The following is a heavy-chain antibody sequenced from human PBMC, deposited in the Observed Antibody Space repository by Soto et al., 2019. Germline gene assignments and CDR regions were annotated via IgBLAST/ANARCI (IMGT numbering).Heavy chain of an antibody. CDR3: ARDQSVVHFDY. D-gene: IGHD2-21*01. V-gene: IGHV3-33*08. CDR2: IWYDGSNK. Sequence: QVQLVESGGGVVQPGRSLRLSCAASGFTFSRYPMYWVRQAPGNGLEWVAVIWYDGSNKYYADSVKGRFTISRDNSRNTLYLQMNSLRAEDTAVYYCARDQSVVHFDYWGQGTLVTVSS. CDR1: GFTFSRYP. J-gene: IGHJ4*02.